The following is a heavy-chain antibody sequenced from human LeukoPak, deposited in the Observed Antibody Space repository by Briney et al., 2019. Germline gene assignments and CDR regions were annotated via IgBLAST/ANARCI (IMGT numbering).Heavy chain of an antibody. V-gene: IGHV4-38-2*02. CDR3: AREEGYYFDY. Sequence: SETLSLTCTVSGYSISSGYYWGWIRQPPGKGLEWIGGIYHSGSTYYNPSLKSRVTISVDTSKNQFSLKLSSVTAADTAVYYCAREEGYYFDYWGQGTLVTVSS. J-gene: IGHJ4*02. CDR2: IYHSGST. CDR1: GYSISSGYY.